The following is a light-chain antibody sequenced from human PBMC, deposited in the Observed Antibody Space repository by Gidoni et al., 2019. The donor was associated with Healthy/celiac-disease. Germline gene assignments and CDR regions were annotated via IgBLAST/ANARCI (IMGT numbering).Light chain of an antibody. CDR3: AAWDDSLNWWV. CDR1: SSNIGSNT. J-gene: IGLJ3*02. V-gene: IGLV1-44*01. CDR2: SNN. Sequence: QSVLTQPPSASGTPGPRVTISCSGSSSNIGSNTANWYQQLPGTAPKRLIYSNNQRPSGGPDRFSGSKSGTSASLAISGLQSEDEADYYCAAWDDSLNWWVFGGGTKLTVL.